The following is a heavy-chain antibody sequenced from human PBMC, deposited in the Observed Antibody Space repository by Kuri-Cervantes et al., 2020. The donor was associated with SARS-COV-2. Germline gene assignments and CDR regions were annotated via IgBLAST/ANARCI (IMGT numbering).Heavy chain of an antibody. CDR3: TRGFELLQYFDL. CDR1: GFTLSGYG. Sequence: GESLKISCAASGFTLSGYGIHWVRQAPGKGLEWVAATSADRTKEYYLDSVKGRFAISRDNSKNTVYLQINSLRAEDTAVYYCTRGFELLQYFDLWGRGTLVTVSS. J-gene: IGHJ2*01. D-gene: IGHD1-7*01. CDR2: TSADRTKE. V-gene: IGHV3-33*05.